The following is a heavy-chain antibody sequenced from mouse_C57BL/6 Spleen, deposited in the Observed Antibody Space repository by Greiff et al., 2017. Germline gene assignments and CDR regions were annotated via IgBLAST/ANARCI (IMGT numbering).Heavy chain of an antibody. D-gene: IGHD2-4*01. V-gene: IGHV1-64*01. CDR1: GYTFTSYW. J-gene: IGHJ4*01. Sequence: QVQQQQPGAELVKPGASVKLSCKASGYTFTSYWMHWVKQRPGQGLEWIGMIHPNSGSTNYNEKFKSKATLTVDKSSSTAYMQLSSLTSEDSAVYYCARVYYDYAMDYWGQGTSVTVSS. CDR3: ARVYYDYAMDY. CDR2: IHPNSGST.